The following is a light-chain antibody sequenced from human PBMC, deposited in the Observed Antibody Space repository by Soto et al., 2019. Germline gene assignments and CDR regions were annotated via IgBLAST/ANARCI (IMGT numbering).Light chain of an antibody. V-gene: IGKV3-20*01. CDR2: GAS. Sequence: EIVLTQSPGTLSLSPGERATLSCRAGQSVSSNYLAWYQQKPGQAPRLLVYGASSRATGIPDRFSGSGSGTDFTLTISRLEPEDFAVYYCHHYSSSPPWKFGQGTKV. J-gene: IGKJ1*01. CDR3: HHYSSSPPWK. CDR1: QSVSSNY.